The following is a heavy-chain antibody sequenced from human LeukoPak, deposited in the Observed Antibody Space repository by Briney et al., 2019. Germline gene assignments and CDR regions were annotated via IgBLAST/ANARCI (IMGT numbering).Heavy chain of an antibody. CDR1: GGTFSSYA. D-gene: IGHD1-26*01. J-gene: IGHJ4*02. CDR2: IIPILGIA. CDR3: ATGRLLLYSGSYDY. Sequence: GASVKVSCKASGGTFSSYAISWVRQAPGQGLEWMGRIIPILGIANYAQKFQGRVTITADKSTSTAYMELSSLRSEDTAVYYCATGRLLLYSGSYDYWGQGTLVTVSS. V-gene: IGHV1-69*04.